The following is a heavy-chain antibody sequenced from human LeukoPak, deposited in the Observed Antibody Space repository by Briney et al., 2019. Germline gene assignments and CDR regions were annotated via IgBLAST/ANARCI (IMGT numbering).Heavy chain of an antibody. CDR2: INPNSGGT. D-gene: IGHD3-3*01. CDR3: ATGVTIFGVVIIPLVY. CDR1: GYTFTGYY. Sequence: ASVRVSCKASGYTFTGYYMHWVRQAPGQGLEWMGRINPNSGGTNSAQKFQGRVTMTRDTSISTAYMELSSLRSEDTAVYYCATGVTIFGVVIIPLVYWGQGTLVTVSS. J-gene: IGHJ4*02. V-gene: IGHV1-2*06.